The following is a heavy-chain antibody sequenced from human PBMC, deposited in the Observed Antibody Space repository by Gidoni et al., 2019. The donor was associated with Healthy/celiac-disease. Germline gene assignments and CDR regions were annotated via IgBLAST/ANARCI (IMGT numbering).Heavy chain of an antibody. J-gene: IGHJ4*02. Sequence: EVQLVESGGGLVKPGGSLRLSCAAAGFTFSSYSMNWVRQAPGKGLEWVSSISSSRSYIYYADSVKGRFTISRDNAKNSLYLQMNSLRAEDTAVYYCARSRGDGYKPFDYWGQGTLVTVSS. CDR1: GFTFSSYS. V-gene: IGHV3-21*01. D-gene: IGHD5-12*01. CDR2: ISSSRSYI. CDR3: ARSRGDGYKPFDY.